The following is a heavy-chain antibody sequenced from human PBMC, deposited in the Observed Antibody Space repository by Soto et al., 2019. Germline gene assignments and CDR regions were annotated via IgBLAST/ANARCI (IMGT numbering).Heavy chain of an antibody. CDR1: ADTFTSYY. D-gene: IGHD6-6*01. CDR3: ARGRHDSSLSSAEYFQR. Sequence: ASVKVSCKAPADTFTSYYIHWVRQAPGHGLEWMGIINPNGGSTRFAQTFQGRITMTRDTSASTVYMELRSLKSDDTAVHYCARGRHDSSLSSAEYFQRWGQGTLVTVSS. J-gene: IGHJ1*01. V-gene: IGHV1-46*01. CDR2: INPNGGST.